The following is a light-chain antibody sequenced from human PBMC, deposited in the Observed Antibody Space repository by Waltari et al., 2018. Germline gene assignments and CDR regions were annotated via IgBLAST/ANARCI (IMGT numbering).Light chain of an antibody. V-gene: IGLV1-40*01. CDR2: GNS. CDR3: QSFDGSLSGWV. J-gene: IGLJ3*02. Sequence: QSVLTQSPSVSGAPGQRVTISCTGPRYDVHWYQQLPGTAPKLLIYGNSNRPSGGPDRFSGSKAGTSAALAITGLQAEDEAHYYCQSFDGSLSGWVFGGGTKLTVL. CDR1: GPRYD.